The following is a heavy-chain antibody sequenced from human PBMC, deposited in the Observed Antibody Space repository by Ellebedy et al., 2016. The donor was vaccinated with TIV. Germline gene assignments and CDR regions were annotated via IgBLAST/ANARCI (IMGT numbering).Heavy chain of an antibody. J-gene: IGHJ2*01. CDR1: GYSFDYSW. V-gene: IGHV5-51*07. CDR3: VRPASVDTCTTISCQIGFYFDL. CDR2: IYPGDSET. Sequence: GESLKISXKGSGYSFDYSWIGWVHQMPGKGLEWMGIIYPGDSETRYSPSLQRQVTMSVDKSNRTVYLQWSSLKASDTAIYYCVRPASVDTCTTISCQIGFYFDLWGRGTLVTVSS. D-gene: IGHD2-8*01.